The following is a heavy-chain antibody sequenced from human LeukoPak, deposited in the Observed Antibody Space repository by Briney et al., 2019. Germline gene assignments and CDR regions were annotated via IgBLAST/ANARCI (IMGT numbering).Heavy chain of an antibody. J-gene: IGHJ2*01. D-gene: IGHD4-23*01. CDR2: INHSGST. CDR1: GGSFSGYY. V-gene: IGHV4-34*01. Sequence: SETLSLTCAVYGGSFSGYYWSWIRQPPGKGLEWIGEINHSGSTNYNPSLKSRVTISVDTSKNQFSLKLSSVTAADTAVYYCARTYGGNSGRYFDLWGRGTLVTVSS. CDR3: ARTYGGNSGRYFDL.